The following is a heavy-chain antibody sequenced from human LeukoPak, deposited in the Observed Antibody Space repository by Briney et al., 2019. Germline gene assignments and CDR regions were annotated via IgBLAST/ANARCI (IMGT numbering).Heavy chain of an antibody. J-gene: IGHJ3*02. CDR2: ISSSGSTI. CDR1: GFTFSSYE. CDR3: ARDSTTSAHFLGI. Sequence: GGSLRLSCAASGFTFSSYEMKWVRQAPGKGLEWVSYISSSGSTIYYADSVKGRFTISRDNAKNSLYLQMNSLRAEDTAVYYCARDSTTSAHFLGIWGQGTMVTVSS. V-gene: IGHV3-48*03. D-gene: IGHD2-2*01.